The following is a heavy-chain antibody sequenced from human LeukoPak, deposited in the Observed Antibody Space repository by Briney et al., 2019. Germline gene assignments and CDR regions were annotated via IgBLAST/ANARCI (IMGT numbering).Heavy chain of an antibody. D-gene: IGHD3-22*01. J-gene: IGHJ4*02. Sequence: PGGSLRLSCGASGFTFSSYAMSWVRQAPGKGLEWVSSISGNGGITYYTESVKGRFTVSRDNSESTLYLQMNSLRVEDTAIYYCGKDRPNYYDSSGHYYTRNGDYWGQGTLVTVSS. CDR3: GKDRPNYYDSSGHYYTRNGDY. CDR2: ISGNGGIT. CDR1: GFTFSSYA. V-gene: IGHV3-23*01.